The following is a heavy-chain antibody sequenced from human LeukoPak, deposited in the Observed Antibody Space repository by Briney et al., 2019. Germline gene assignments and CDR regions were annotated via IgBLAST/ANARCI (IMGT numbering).Heavy chain of an antibody. CDR2: INHSGST. CDR1: GGSFSGYY. V-gene: IGHV4-34*01. D-gene: IGHD4-17*01. J-gene: IGHJ4*02. CDR3: ARLDYGDYQDY. Sequence: PSETLSLTCAVYGGSFSGYYWSWIRQPPGKGLEWIGEINHSGSTNYNPSLKSRVTRSVDTSKNQFSLKLSSVTAADTAVYYCARLDYGDYQDYWGQGTLVTVSS.